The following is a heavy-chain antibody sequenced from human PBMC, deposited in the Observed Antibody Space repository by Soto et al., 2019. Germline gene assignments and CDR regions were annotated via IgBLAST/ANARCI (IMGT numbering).Heavy chain of an antibody. J-gene: IGHJ4*02. CDR2: ISGSGDST. Sequence: EVQLLESGGGLVQPGGSLRLSCAASGFTFSTYAMNWVRQAPGKGLEWVSGISGSGDSTYYADSVKGRFTVSRDNSKNTLYLQMNSLRAEDAAVFDCAKERSSGWSFDYWGQGTLVTASS. D-gene: IGHD6-19*01. CDR3: AKERSSGWSFDY. CDR1: GFTFSTYA. V-gene: IGHV3-23*01.